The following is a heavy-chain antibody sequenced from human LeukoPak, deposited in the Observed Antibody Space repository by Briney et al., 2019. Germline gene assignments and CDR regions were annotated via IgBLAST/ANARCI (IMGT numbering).Heavy chain of an antibody. Sequence: GGSLRLSCAASGFTVSSNYMSWVRQAPGKGLEWVGFIRSKAYGGTTEYAASVKGRFTISRDDSKSIAYLQMNSLKTEDTAVYYCTREVDTAMVYYYYGMDVWGQGTTVTVSS. V-gene: IGHV3-49*04. CDR2: IRSKAYGGTT. D-gene: IGHD5-18*01. J-gene: IGHJ6*02. CDR1: GFTVSSNY. CDR3: TREVDTAMVYYYYGMDV.